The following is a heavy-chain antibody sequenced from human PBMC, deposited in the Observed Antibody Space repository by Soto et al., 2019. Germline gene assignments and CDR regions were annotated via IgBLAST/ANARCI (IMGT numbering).Heavy chain of an antibody. CDR1: GRTFSSYA. CDR3: ARVVPGAEAWFGP. D-gene: IGHD2-2*01. CDR2: IIPIFGTA. Sequence: GVSVEVSCKASGRTFSSYAISCVRPAPGQGLEWMGGIIPIFGTANYAQKFQGRVTITADESTSTAYMELSSLRSEDTAVYYCARVVPGAEAWFGPWGQGTLVTVSS. V-gene: IGHV1-69*01. J-gene: IGHJ5*02.